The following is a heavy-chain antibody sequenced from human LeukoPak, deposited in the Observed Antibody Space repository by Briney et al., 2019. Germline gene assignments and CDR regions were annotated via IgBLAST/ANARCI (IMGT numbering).Heavy chain of an antibody. Sequence: GGSLRLSCAASGFTFSSYAMSWVRQAPGKGLEWVSAISGSGGSTYYADSVKGRLTISRDNSKNTLYLQMNSLRAEDTAVYYCAKGGSSSWYSSWSDYWGQGTLVTVSS. J-gene: IGHJ4*02. CDR3: AKGGSSSWYSSWSDY. CDR1: GFTFSSYA. D-gene: IGHD6-13*01. CDR2: ISGSGGST. V-gene: IGHV3-23*01.